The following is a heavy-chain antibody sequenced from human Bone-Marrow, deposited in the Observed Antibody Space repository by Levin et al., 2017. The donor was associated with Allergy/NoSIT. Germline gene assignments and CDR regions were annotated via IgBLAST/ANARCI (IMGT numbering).Heavy chain of an antibody. D-gene: IGHD3-10*01. CDR3: AKVGGSGTYLRWSFDS. CDR2: TSSDGSNT. CDR1: GFTFISYA. J-gene: IGHJ4*02. Sequence: GGSLRLSCAASGFTFISYAMHWVRQAPGKGLEWVAVTSSDGSNTFYADSVKGRFTISRDNSKSTLYLQMNSLRVEDTALYYCAKVGGSGTYLRWSFDSWGQGTLVTVSS. V-gene: IGHV3-30*18.